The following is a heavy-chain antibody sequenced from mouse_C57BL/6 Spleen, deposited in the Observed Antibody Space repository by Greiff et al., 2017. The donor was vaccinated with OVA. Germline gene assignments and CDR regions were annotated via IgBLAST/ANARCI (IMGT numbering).Heavy chain of an antibody. CDR2: IYIGNGDT. Sequence: EVQLQQSGAELVRPGSSVKMSCKTSGYTFTSYGINWVKQRPGQGLEWIGYIYIGNGDTVYNEKFKGKATMTSDTSSSTAYMQLSSLTSEDSAIYFCASYDSDDPLGFGYWGQGTTLTVSS. CDR3: ASYDSDDPLGFGY. CDR1: GYTFTSYG. D-gene: IGHD2-4*01. J-gene: IGHJ2*01. V-gene: IGHV1-58*01.